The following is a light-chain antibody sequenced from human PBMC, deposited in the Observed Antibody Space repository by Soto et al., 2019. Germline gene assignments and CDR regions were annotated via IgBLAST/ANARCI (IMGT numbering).Light chain of an antibody. Sequence: EIVLTQSPGTLSLSPGERASLSCRASQTVSSSFLAWYQQKPGQAPRLLIYGASSRATGIPDRFSGSESGTDFTLTISRLEPEDFAVYYCQQRSNWPWTFGQGTKVDIK. CDR1: QTVSSSF. J-gene: IGKJ1*01. CDR2: GAS. V-gene: IGKV3D-20*02. CDR3: QQRSNWPWT.